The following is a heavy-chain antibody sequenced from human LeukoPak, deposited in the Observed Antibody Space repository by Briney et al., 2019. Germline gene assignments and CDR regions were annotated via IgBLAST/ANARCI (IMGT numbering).Heavy chain of an antibody. J-gene: IGHJ4*02. V-gene: IGHV3-20*04. CDR2: ISWNGGST. Sequence: PGGSLRLSCATSGFTFDDYGMSWVRQVPGKGLEWVSGISWNGGSTVYADSVKGRFTISRDNAKNSLYLQMNSLRAEDTALYYCARFSRGRWSYFDYWGQGALVTVSS. D-gene: IGHD2-15*01. CDR1: GFTFDDYG. CDR3: ARFSRGRWSYFDY.